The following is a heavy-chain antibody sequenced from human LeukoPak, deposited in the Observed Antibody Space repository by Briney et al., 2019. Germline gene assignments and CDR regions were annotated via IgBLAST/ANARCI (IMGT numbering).Heavy chain of an antibody. D-gene: IGHD3-3*01. J-gene: IGHJ6*02. CDR1: GFTFSSYW. Sequence: GGSLRLSCAASGFTFSSYWMSWVRQAPGKGLEWVANIKQDGSEKYYVDSVKGRFTISRDNAKNSLYLQMNSLRAEDMAVYYCARDPPRDYDFWSGYFAGYYYYGMDVWGQGTTVTVSS. CDR3: ARDPPRDYDFWSGYFAGYYYYGMDV. CDR2: IKQDGSEK. V-gene: IGHV3-7*03.